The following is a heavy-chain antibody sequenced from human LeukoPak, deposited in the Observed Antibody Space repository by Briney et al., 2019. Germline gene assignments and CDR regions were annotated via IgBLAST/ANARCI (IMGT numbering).Heavy chain of an antibody. CDR2: GNHNDGDT. V-gene: IGHV1-2*02. D-gene: IGHD2-2*01. J-gene: IGHJ4*02. CDR1: GCTFLDYY. CDR3: ARANFLYCSSSTCLFDY. Sequence: SVKVPCMASGCTFLDYYMHWVRQPPPQEGEGMDWGNHNDGDTNYAQKFQGRVTMTRDTSISTVHMEVSRLRSDDAAVYYCARANFLYCSSSTCLFDYWGQGTLVTVSS.